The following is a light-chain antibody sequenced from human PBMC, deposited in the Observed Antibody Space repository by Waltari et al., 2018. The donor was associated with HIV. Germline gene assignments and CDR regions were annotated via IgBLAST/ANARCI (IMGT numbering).Light chain of an antibody. Sequence: QPALTQPASVSGSPGQSITISCSGIISDVGTYNLVSWYQQHPGKAPKPVIYGVYQRPSGISVRISGSKSGGTASLTITGLRAEDEAVYHCCTFGGTSSSLVCAGGTRLTVL. CDR1: ISDVGTYNL. CDR2: GVY. J-gene: IGLJ3*02. CDR3: CTFGGTSSSLV. V-gene: IGLV2-23*02.